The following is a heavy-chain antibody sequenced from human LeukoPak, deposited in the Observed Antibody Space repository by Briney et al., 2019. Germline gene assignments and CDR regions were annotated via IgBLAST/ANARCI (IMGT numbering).Heavy chain of an antibody. J-gene: IGHJ3*02. Sequence: ASVKVSCKASGYTFTGYYMHWVRQAPGQGLEWMGWINPNSGGTNYAQKFQGRVTMTRDTSISTAYMELSRLRSDDTAVYYCARYKSGSYKVEDAFDIWGQGTMVTVSS. CDR2: INPNSGGT. D-gene: IGHD1-26*01. CDR3: ARYKSGSYKVEDAFDI. CDR1: GYTFTGYY. V-gene: IGHV1-2*02.